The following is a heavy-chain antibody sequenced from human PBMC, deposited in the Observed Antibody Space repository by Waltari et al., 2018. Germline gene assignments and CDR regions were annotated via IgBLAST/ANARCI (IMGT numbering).Heavy chain of an antibody. V-gene: IGHV3-7*01. CDR1: AFPFSSYW. J-gene: IGHJ4*02. D-gene: IGHD5-18*01. Sequence: EVQLVESGGGLVQPGGSLRLSCAASAFPFSSYWMSWVRQAPGKGLEWVANIKQDGSEKYYVDSVKGRFTISRDNAKNSLYLQMNSLRAEDTAVYYCARVDTAMLGLDYWGQGTLVTVSS. CDR2: IKQDGSEK. CDR3: ARVDTAMLGLDY.